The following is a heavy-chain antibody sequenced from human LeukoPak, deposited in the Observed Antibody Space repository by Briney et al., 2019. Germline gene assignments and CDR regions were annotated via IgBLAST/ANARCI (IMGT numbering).Heavy chain of an antibody. D-gene: IGHD2-2*01. CDR1: GFTFSSYD. Sequence: GGSLRLSCAASGFTFSSYDMSWVRQAPGKGLEWVSSITLSGANTFYADSVMGRFTISRDNSKNTLYLQMNSLSAEDTAVYYCAKRGNPAVGHHCSDVWGEGTPVSVSS. CDR3: AKRGNPAVGHHCSDV. CDR2: ITLSGANT. J-gene: IGHJ6*04. V-gene: IGHV3-23*01.